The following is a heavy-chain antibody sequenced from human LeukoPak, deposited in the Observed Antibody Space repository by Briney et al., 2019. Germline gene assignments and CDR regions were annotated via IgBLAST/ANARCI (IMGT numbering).Heavy chain of an antibody. CDR1: GYTFTSYD. V-gene: IGHV1-8*03. CDR2: MNPNSGNT. CDR3: ARGTGITYYYEDY. Sequence: GASVKVSCKASGYTFTSYDINWVRQSTGQGLEWMGWMNPNSGNTGYAQKFQGRVTITRNTSISTAYMELSSLRSEDTAVYYCARGTGITYYYEDYWGQGTLVTVSS. J-gene: IGHJ4*02. D-gene: IGHD3-22*01.